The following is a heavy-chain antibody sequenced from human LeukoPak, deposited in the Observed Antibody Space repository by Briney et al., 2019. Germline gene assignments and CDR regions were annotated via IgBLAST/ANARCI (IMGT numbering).Heavy chain of an antibody. CDR2: INTDGSIT. V-gene: IGHV3-74*01. CDR1: GFTFSDYW. Sequence: GGSLRLSCAASGFTFSDYWIHWVRQAPGKGLVWVSRINTDGSITNYADSVKGRFTISRDNAKNTLYLQMSSLRAEDTAVYYCARGYPLYFQHWGQGTLVTVSS. D-gene: IGHD1-14*01. J-gene: IGHJ1*01. CDR3: ARGYPLYFQH.